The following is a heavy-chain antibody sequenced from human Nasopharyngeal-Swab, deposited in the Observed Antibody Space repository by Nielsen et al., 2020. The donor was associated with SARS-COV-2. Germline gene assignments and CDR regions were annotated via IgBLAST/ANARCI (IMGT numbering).Heavy chain of an antibody. V-gene: IGHV3-7*04. D-gene: IGHD6-6*01. Sequence: GESLKISCAASGFTFSSYWMSWVRQAPGKGLEWAANIKQDGSEKYYVDSVKGRFTISRDNAKNSLYLQMNSLRAEDTAVYYCARVSSSGPFDYWGQGTLVTVSS. CDR1: GFTFSSYW. J-gene: IGHJ4*02. CDR3: ARVSSSGPFDY. CDR2: IKQDGSEK.